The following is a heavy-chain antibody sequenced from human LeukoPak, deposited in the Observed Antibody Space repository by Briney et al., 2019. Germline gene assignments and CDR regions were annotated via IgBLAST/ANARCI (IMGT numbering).Heavy chain of an antibody. CDR3: ARGDDVVVTAIQHYYYFVDV. Sequence: ASVKVSCKASGGTFSSYAISWVRQAPGQGLEWMGGIIPIFGTANYAQKFQGRVTITTDESTSTAYMELSSLRSEDTAVYYCARGDDVVVTAIQHYYYFVDVWGKGTTVTVSS. J-gene: IGHJ6*03. CDR2: IIPIFGTA. D-gene: IGHD2-21*02. CDR1: GGTFSSYA. V-gene: IGHV1-69*05.